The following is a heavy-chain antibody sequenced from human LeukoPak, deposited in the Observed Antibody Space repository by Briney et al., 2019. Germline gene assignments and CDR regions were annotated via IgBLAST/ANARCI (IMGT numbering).Heavy chain of an antibody. CDR3: AYVDTAMAPGRYYYYGMDV. J-gene: IGHJ6*02. CDR1: GGTFSSYA. CDR2: IIPILGIA. D-gene: IGHD5-18*01. Sequence: GASVKVSCKASGGTFSSYAISWVRQAPGQGLEWMGRIIPILGIANYAQKFQGRVTITADKSTSTAYMELSSLRSEDTAVYYCAYVDTAMAPGRYYYYGMDVWGQGTTVTVSS. V-gene: IGHV1-69*04.